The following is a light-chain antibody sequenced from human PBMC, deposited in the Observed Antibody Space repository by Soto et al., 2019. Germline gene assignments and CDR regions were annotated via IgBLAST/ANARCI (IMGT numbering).Light chain of an antibody. CDR1: QSISSY. CDR3: QQSYSTPQT. J-gene: IGKJ1*01. CDR2: AAS. Sequence: DIQMTQSPSSLSASVRNRVTNTCRASQSISSYLNWYQQKPGKAPKLLIYAASSLQSGVPSRFSGSGSGTDFTLTIISLQPEDFATYYCQQSYSTPQTFGQGTKVDIK. V-gene: IGKV1-39*01.